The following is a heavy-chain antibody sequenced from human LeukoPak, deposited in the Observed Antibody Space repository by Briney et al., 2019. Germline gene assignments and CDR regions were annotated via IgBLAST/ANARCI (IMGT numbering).Heavy chain of an antibody. D-gene: IGHD3-3*01. CDR1: GSTFSSYE. V-gene: IGHV3-48*03. Sequence: GGSLRLSCAASGSTFSSYEMNWVRQAPGKGLEWVSYITKSGSTIYYADSVKGRFTISRDNAKNSLYLQMNSLRVEDTAVYYCARGGGSGYYGFAYWGQGTLVTVSS. CDR2: ITKSGSTI. J-gene: IGHJ4*02. CDR3: ARGGGSGYYGFAY.